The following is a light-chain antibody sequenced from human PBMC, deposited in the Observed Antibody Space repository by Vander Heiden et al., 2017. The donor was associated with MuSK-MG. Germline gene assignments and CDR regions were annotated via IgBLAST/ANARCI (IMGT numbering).Light chain of an antibody. V-gene: IGKV3-11*01. Sequence: DIVLTQSPATLSLSPGERATLSCRASQSVNNYLAWYQQKPGQAPRLIIYDASIRATGIPARFSGSGSGTDFTLTISSLEPEDFAVYYCQQRTNWRPTTFGQGTKLEI. J-gene: IGKJ2*01. CDR3: QQRTNWRPTT. CDR1: QSVNNY. CDR2: DAS.